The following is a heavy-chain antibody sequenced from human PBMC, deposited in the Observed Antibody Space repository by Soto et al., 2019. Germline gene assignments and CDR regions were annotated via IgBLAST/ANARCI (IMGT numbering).Heavy chain of an antibody. D-gene: IGHD2-21*02. J-gene: IGHJ3*02. Sequence: QVQLVQSGAEVKKPGASVKVSCKASGYTFTSYYMHWVRQAPGQGLEWMGIINPSGGSTSYAQKFQGRVTMTRDTSTSTVYMELSSLRSEDTAVYYCAREHLHIVVVTAIPEAFDIWGQGTMVTVSS. CDR3: AREHLHIVVVTAIPEAFDI. CDR2: INPSGGST. CDR1: GYTFTSYY. V-gene: IGHV1-46*01.